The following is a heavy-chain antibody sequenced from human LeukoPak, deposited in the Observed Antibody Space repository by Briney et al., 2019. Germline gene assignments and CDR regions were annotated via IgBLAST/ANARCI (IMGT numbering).Heavy chain of an antibody. V-gene: IGHV3-30-3*01. CDR2: ISYDGSNK. J-gene: IGHJ5*02. CDR3: ARSIMIFGVARGLGDWFDP. CDR1: GFTFSSYS. D-gene: IGHD3-3*01. Sequence: GGPLRLSCAASGFTFSSYSIHWVRQAPGKGLEWVAVISYDGSNKYYADSVKGRFTISRDNSKNTLYLQVNSLRAEDTAVYYCARSIMIFGVARGLGDWFDPWGQGTLVTVST.